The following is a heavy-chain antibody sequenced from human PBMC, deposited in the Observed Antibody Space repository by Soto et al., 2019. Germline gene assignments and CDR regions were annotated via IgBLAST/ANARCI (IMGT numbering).Heavy chain of an antibody. J-gene: IGHJ4*02. D-gene: IGHD5-18*01. CDR3: ARDSRQYSYCRDGYFDY. CDR1: GGSISSGCYS. Sequence: QLQLQESGSGLVKPSQTLSLTCAVSGGSISSGCYSWSWIRQPPGKGLEWIGYIYHSGSTYYNPSLKSRVTISVDRSKNQFSLKLSSVTAADTAVYYCARDSRQYSYCRDGYFDYWGQGTLVTFSS. CDR2: IYHSGST. V-gene: IGHV4-30-2*01.